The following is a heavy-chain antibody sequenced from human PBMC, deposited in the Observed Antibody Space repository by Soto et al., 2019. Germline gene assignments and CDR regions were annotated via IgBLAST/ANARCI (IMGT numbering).Heavy chain of an antibody. CDR3: ARGRLVVWLLSSYYYYGMDV. J-gene: IGHJ6*02. V-gene: IGHV1-2*02. CDR2: INPNSGGT. CDR1: GYTFTGYY. D-gene: IGHD3-3*01. Sequence: QVQLVQSGAEVKKPGASVKVSCKASGYTFTGYYMHWVRQAPGQGLEWMGWINPNSGGTNYAQKFQGRVTMTRDTSISSDYMELSRLRSDDTAVYFCARGRLVVWLLSSYYYYGMDVWGQGTTVTVSS.